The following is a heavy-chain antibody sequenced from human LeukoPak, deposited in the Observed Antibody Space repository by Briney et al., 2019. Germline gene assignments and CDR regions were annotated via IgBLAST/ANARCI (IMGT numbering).Heavy chain of an antibody. CDR2: IYTSGST. J-gene: IGHJ6*03. V-gene: IGHV4-4*07. D-gene: IGHD3-10*01. Sequence: SETLSLTCTVSGGSISSYYWSWIRQPAGKGLGWIGRIYTSGSTNYNPSLKSRVTMSVDTSKNQFSLKLSSVTAADTAVYYCAREVNMVRGVIITKYYYYYYMDVWGKGTTVTVSS. CDR1: GGSISSYY. CDR3: AREVNMVRGVIITKYYYYYYMDV.